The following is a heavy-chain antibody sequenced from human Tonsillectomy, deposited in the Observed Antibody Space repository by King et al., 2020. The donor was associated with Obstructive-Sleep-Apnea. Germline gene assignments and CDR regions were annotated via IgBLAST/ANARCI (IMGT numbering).Heavy chain of an antibody. CDR3: AKEYSGRRNDY. CDR2: ISYDGSNK. D-gene: IGHD1-26*01. J-gene: IGHJ4*02. Sequence: VQLVESGGGVVQPGRSLRLSCAASGFTFSSYGMHWVRQAPGKGLEWVAVISYDGSNKYYADSVKGRFTISSDNSKNTLYLQMNSLRAEDTAVYYCAKEYSGRRNDYWGQGTLVTVSS. V-gene: IGHV3-30*18. CDR1: GFTFSSYG.